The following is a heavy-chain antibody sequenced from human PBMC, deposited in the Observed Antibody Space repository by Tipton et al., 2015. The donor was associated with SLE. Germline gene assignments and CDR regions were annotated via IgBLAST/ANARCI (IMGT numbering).Heavy chain of an antibody. CDR3: ARRGIAGRRFFDS. D-gene: IGHD6-6*01. Sequence: TLSLTCTVSGGSVSSGTSYWGWIRQPPGKELQWIGSIFYTGSVHDNPSLASRVAISINTSRNQFSLKLTSVTAADTAVYYCARRGIAGRRFFDSCGQGTLVTVSS. J-gene: IGHJ4*02. CDR1: GGSVSSGTSY. CDR2: IFYTGSV. V-gene: IGHV4-39*07.